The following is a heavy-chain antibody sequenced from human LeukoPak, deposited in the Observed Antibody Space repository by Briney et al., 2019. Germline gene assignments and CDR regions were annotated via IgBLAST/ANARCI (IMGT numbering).Heavy chain of an antibody. J-gene: IGHJ6*03. V-gene: IGHV3-48*01. CDR2: ISSSSRTI. CDR3: ARIQEYYYYYMDV. Sequence: GGSLRLSCAGSGFTFSSYRMNWVRQAPGKGLEWVSYISSSSRTIYYADSVKGRFTISRDNAKNSLYLQMNSLRVEDTAVYYCARIQEYYYYYMDVWGKGTTVTVSS. CDR1: GFTFSSYR.